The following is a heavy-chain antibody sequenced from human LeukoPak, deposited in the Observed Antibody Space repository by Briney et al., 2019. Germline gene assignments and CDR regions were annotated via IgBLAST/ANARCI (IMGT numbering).Heavy chain of an antibody. CDR3: AREVGATSNFDY. CDR2: IIPILGIA. D-gene: IGHD1-26*01. V-gene: IGHV1-69*04. J-gene: IGHJ4*02. CDR1: GGTFSSYT. Sequence: SVKVSCKASGGTFSSYTISWVRQAPGQGLEWMGRIIPILGIANYAQRFQGRVTITADKSTSTAYMELSSLRSEDTAVYYCAREVGATSNFDYWGQGTLVTVSS.